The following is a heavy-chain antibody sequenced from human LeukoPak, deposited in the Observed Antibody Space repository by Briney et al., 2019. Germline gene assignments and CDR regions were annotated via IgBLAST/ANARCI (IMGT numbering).Heavy chain of an antibody. CDR2: ISSSSSNI. D-gene: IGHD3-16*02. Sequence: GGSLRLSCAASGFTFSGYSMNWVRQAPGKGLEWVSYISSSSSNIHYADSVKGRFTISRDNAKNSLYLQMNSLRAEDTAVHYCARESHDYAWGSYRPDYWGQGTLVTVSS. J-gene: IGHJ4*02. CDR1: GFTFSGYS. V-gene: IGHV3-48*01. CDR3: ARESHDYAWGSYRPDY.